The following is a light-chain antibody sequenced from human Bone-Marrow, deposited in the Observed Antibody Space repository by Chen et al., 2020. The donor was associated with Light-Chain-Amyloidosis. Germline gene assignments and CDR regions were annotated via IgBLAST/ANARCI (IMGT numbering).Light chain of an antibody. Sequence: SYDLPQPPSLSVPPAQPATIPRSGDDLPTKYAYWYQQKPGQAPVLVIHRDTERPSGISERFSGSSSGTTATLTISGVQAEDEADYHCQSADSSGTYEVIFGGGTKLTVL. J-gene: IGLJ2*01. CDR3: QSADSSGTYEVI. V-gene: IGLV3-25*03. CDR2: RDT. CDR1: DLPTKY.